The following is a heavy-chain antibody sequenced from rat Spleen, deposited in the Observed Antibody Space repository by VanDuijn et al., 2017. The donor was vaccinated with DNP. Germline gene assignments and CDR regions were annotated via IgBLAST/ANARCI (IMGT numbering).Heavy chain of an antibody. D-gene: IGHD1-12*01. CDR3: ASDYYARSPLGYFDF. V-gene: IGHV5-7*01. CDR2: ISYDGSDT. Sequence: EVQLVESGGGPVQPGRSLKLSCVASGFIFSDHNMAWVRQAPKKGLEWVATISYDGSDTYYRDSVKGRFTISRDNAKSSLSLQMDSLRSEDTATYYCASDYYARSPLGYFDFWGPGTMITVSS. CDR1: GFIFSDHN. J-gene: IGHJ1*01.